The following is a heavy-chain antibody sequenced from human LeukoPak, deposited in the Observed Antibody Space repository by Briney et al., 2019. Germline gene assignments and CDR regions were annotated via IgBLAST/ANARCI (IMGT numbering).Heavy chain of an antibody. D-gene: IGHD2-15*01. J-gene: IGHJ4*02. Sequence: GESLKISCKGSGYSFTSYWIGWVRQMPGKGLEWMGIIYPGDSDTRYSPSFQGQVTISADKSISTAYLQWSSLKASDTAMYYCARADCSGGSCPPSDYWGQGTLVTVSS. V-gene: IGHV5-51*01. CDR1: GYSFTSYW. CDR3: ARADCSGGSCPPSDY. CDR2: IYPGDSDT.